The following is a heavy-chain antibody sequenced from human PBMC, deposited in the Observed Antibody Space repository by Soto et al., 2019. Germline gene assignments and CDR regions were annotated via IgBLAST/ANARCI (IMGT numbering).Heavy chain of an antibody. V-gene: IGHV3-74*01. CDR2: IDSDGSRI. J-gene: IGHJ4*02. D-gene: IGHD2-15*01. Sequence: GGSLRLSCAASGFTFSKYWMHWGRQAPGKGLVWVSRIDSDGSRITYADFVKGRFTISRDNAKNTVYLHMNSLTAEDTAVYYCVRTSLVVAVATREDFWGQGTLVTVPS. CDR1: GFTFSKYW. CDR3: VRTSLVVAVATREDF.